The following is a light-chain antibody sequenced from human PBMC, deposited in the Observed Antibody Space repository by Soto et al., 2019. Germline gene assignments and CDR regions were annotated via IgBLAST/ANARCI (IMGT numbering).Light chain of an antibody. J-gene: IGLJ3*02. V-gene: IGLV2-14*03. CDR1: SRDVGGYDH. CDR3: SSYTNKDTLL. CDR2: DVT. Sequence: QSALTQPASVSGSPGQSITISCTGTSRDVGGYDHVSWYQQHPGKAPKLIIYDVTVRPSGISRRFSGSKSDNTASLAVSGLQPEDEADYYCSSYTNKDTLLFGGVTKVTVL.